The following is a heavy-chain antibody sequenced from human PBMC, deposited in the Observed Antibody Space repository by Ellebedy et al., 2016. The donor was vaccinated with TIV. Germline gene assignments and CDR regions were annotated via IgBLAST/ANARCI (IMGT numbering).Heavy chain of an antibody. CDR3: TREFGASGVNDY. CDR2: ISSSGNTI. J-gene: IGHJ4*02. D-gene: IGHD3-10*01. CDR1: GFTFSSYS. Sequence: GESLKISCATSGFTFSSYSMNWVRQAPGKGLDWISYISSSGNTIYYADSVQGRFTVSRDDAKNSLYLQMKSLRDEDTAVYYCTREFGASGVNDYWGQGSRVSVAS. V-gene: IGHV3-48*02.